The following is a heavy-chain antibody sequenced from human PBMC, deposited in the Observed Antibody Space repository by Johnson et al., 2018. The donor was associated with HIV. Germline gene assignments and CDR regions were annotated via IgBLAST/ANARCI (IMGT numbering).Heavy chain of an antibody. CDR3: ARVTIFGVTKVDALDM. V-gene: IGHV3-74*02. Sequence: VQLLESGGGLVQPGGSLRLSCAASGFTFSSYWMHWVRQAPGKGLVWVSRINSDGSSTSYADSVKGRFTVSRDNSKNTLYLQMDSLRAEDTAVYYCARVTIFGVTKVDALDMWGQGTMVTVSS. J-gene: IGHJ3*02. D-gene: IGHD3-3*01. CDR2: INSDGSST. CDR1: GFTFSSYW.